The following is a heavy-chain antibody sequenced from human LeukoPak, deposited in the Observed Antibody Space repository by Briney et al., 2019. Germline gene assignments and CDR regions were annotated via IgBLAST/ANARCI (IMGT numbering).Heavy chain of an antibody. CDR2: ISDNGGMT. CDR3: YVSGWTEDIDN. Sequence: QPGGSLRLSCSASGITFSSHAMHWVRQAPGKGLEYVSAISDNGGMTFYADSVKGRFTISRDNSKNTLYLQMRSLRGEDTAVYYCYVSGWTEDIDNWGQGTLVTVSS. V-gene: IGHV3-64D*06. J-gene: IGHJ4*02. CDR1: GITFSSHA. D-gene: IGHD6-19*01.